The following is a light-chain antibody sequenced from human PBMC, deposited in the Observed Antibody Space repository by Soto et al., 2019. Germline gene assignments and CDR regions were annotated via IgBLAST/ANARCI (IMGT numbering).Light chain of an antibody. J-gene: IGKJ3*01. CDR3: QQRSNWPMKFT. CDR1: QSVSSY. V-gene: IGKV3-11*01. Sequence: EIVLTQSPATLSLSPGERATLSCRASQSVSSYLAWYQQKPGQAPRLLIYDASNRATGIPARFSGSGTGTDFTLTIISLETEDFAVYYCQQRSNWPMKFTFGRGTKVDIK. CDR2: DAS.